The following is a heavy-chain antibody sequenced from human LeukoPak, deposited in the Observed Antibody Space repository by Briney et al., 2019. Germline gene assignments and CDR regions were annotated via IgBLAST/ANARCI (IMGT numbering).Heavy chain of an antibody. D-gene: IGHD2-15*01. V-gene: IGHV1-58*01. Sequence: ASVKVSCKASGFTFTSSAVQWVRQARGQRLEWIGWIVVGSGNTNYAQKFQERVTITRDMSTSTAYMELSSLRSEDTAVYYCARYPYCSGGSCYSDWFDPWGQGTLVTVSS. CDR2: IVVGSGNT. J-gene: IGHJ5*02. CDR1: GFTFTSSA. CDR3: ARYPYCSGGSCYSDWFDP.